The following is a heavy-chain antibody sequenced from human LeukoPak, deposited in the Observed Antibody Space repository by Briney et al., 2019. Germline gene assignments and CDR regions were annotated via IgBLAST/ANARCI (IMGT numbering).Heavy chain of an antibody. CDR1: GFTFSSSA. CDR2: ISGSGRST. J-gene: IGHJ4*02. Sequence: GGSLRLSCAASGFTFSSSAMSWVRQAPGKGLEWVSGISGSGRSTYYADSVKGRFTISRDNSKNTLYLQMHSLRAEDTALYYCAKDPYSSGWYYCDYWGQGTLVTVSS. D-gene: IGHD6-19*01. CDR3: AKDPYSSGWYYCDY. V-gene: IGHV3-23*01.